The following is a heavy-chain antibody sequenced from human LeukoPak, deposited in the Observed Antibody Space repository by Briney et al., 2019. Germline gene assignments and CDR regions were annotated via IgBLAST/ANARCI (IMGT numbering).Heavy chain of an antibody. CDR2: IDYSGSS. Sequence: SETLSLTCIVAGDSISSGSCYWGWIRQPPGQGLEWIGSIDYSGSSYYNPSLKSRVTISVDKSKNQFSLKLSSVTAADTAVYYCARELLRGRYWGQGTLVTVSS. J-gene: IGHJ4*02. CDR1: GDSISSGSCY. V-gene: IGHV4-39*07. D-gene: IGHD4-17*01. CDR3: ARELLRGRY.